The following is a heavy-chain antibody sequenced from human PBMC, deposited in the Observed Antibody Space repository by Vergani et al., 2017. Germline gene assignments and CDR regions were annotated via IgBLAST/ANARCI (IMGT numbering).Heavy chain of an antibody. D-gene: IGHD3-3*01. V-gene: IGHV2-26*01. Sequence: QVTLKESGPVLVKPTETLTLTCTVSGFSLSNARMGMSWIRQPPGKALEWLAHIFSNDEKSYSTSLKSRLTISKDTSKSQVVLTMTNMDPVDTATYYCARISTYYDFWSGYYSYYFDYWGQGTLVTVSS. CDR3: ARISTYYDFWSGYYSYYFDY. J-gene: IGHJ4*02. CDR2: IFSNDEK. CDR1: GFSLSNARMG.